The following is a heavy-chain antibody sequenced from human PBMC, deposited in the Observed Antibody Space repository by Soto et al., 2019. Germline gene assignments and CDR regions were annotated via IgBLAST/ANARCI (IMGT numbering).Heavy chain of an antibody. CDR1: GGSISSSSYY. J-gene: IGHJ2*01. Sequence: QLQLQESGPGLVKPSETLSLTCTVSGGSISSSSYYWGWIRQPPGKGLEWIGSIYYSGSTYYNPSLKSRVTLSVDTSKNQYSLRLSSVTAADTAVYYCARGYDILTGYYNGIGYFDLWGRGTLVTVSS. D-gene: IGHD3-9*01. CDR3: ARGYDILTGYYNGIGYFDL. CDR2: IYYSGST. V-gene: IGHV4-39*01.